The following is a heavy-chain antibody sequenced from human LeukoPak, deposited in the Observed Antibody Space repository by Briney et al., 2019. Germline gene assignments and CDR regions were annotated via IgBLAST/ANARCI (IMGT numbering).Heavy chain of an antibody. CDR1: GGSISSYY. Sequence: SETLSLTCTVSGGSISSYYWSWIQQPAGKGLEWIGRIYTSGSTNYNASLKSRVSMSVDTSKNQFSLKLSSVTAADTSVFYCARENSGSYREFDYWGQGTLVTVSS. CDR3: ARENSGSYREFDY. CDR2: IYTSGST. V-gene: IGHV4-4*07. D-gene: IGHD1-26*01. J-gene: IGHJ4*02.